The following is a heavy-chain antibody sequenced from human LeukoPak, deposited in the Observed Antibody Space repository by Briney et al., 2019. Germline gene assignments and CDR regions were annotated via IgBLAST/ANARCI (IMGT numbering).Heavy chain of an antibody. Sequence: SETLSLTCTASGGSISSYYWSWIRQPAGKGLEWIGRIYTSGSTNYNPSLKSRVTMSVDTSKNQFSLKLSSVTAADTAVYYCARARGAAGRSWFDPWGQGTLVTVSS. J-gene: IGHJ5*02. CDR1: GGSISSYY. V-gene: IGHV4-4*07. CDR3: ARARGAAGRSWFDP. D-gene: IGHD6-13*01. CDR2: IYTSGST.